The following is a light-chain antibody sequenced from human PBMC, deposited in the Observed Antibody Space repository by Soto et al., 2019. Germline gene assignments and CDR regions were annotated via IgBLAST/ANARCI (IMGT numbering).Light chain of an antibody. V-gene: IGLV1-51*01. Sequence: QSVLTQPPSVSAAPGQKGTISCSGGSSNVGSNYVSWYQQLPGTAPKLLIYENNKRPSGIPDRFSGSKSGTSATLGITGLQTGDEADHYCGTWDSSLMVYVFGTGTKVTVL. CDR2: ENN. CDR3: GTWDSSLMVYV. J-gene: IGLJ1*01. CDR1: SSNVGSNY.